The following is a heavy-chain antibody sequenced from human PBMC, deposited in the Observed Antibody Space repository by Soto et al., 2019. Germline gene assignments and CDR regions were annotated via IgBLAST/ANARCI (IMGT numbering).Heavy chain of an antibody. D-gene: IGHD2-15*01. CDR3: AREGVSLATLPYSCFDS. CDR1: NYTFINYG. J-gene: IGHJ5*01. CDR2: VSLSYGKT. V-gene: IGHV1-18*04. Sequence: ASVKVSCKASNYTFINYGIGWVRQAPGHGLEWVGWVSLSYGKTYYAHKFQGRVTMTTDTSTGTVYMELRSLRSDDTAVYFCAREGVSLATLPYSCFDSWGQGTLVTVSS.